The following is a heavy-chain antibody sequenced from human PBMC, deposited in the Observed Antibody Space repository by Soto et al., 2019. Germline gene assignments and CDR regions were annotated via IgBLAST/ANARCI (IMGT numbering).Heavy chain of an antibody. J-gene: IGHJ6*02. CDR3: ARGGSTHYYYGLDV. CDR2: VAASGST. Sequence: SATLSLTCTVSGGSISCFFWTWVRQPPGMPLEGLGHVAASGSTAYNPSLRSRLSLSLDVSKNRFSLELTSVTAADTATYFCARGGSTHYYYGLDVWGQGTTVTVSS. CDR1: GGSISCFF. V-gene: IGHV4-4*07.